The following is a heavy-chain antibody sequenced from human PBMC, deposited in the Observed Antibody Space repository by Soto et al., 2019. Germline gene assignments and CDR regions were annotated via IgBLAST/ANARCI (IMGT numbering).Heavy chain of an antibody. D-gene: IGHD3-22*01. CDR1: GVSIKSHY. Sequence: SETLSLTCNVSGVSIKSHYWAWIRQPPGKGLEWIGYIYHGGATTYNASLKSRVTISVDTSKNQFFLKVNSVTAADTAVYFCARDSSGRHDYWGQGTPVTVSS. J-gene: IGHJ4*02. CDR2: IYHGGAT. V-gene: IGHV4-59*11. CDR3: ARDSSGRHDY.